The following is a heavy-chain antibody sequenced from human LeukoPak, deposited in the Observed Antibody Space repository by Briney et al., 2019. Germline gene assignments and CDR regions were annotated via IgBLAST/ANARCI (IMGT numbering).Heavy chain of an antibody. V-gene: IGHV4-59*01. CDR1: GGSISSYY. CDR2: IYYSGST. CDR3: ARAALTMGATKFDY. D-gene: IGHD1-26*01. Sequence: SETLSLTCTVSGGSISSYYWSWIRQPPGKGLEWIGYIYYSGSTNYNPSLKSRVTISLDASKNQFSLKLSSVTAADTALYYCARAALTMGATKFDYWGQGTLVTVS. J-gene: IGHJ4*02.